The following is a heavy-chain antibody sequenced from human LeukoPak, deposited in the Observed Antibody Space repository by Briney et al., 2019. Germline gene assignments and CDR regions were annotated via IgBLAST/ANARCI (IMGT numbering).Heavy chain of an antibody. Sequence: PGGSLRLSCAASGFTFSSYWMSWVRQAPGKGPEWVANIKQDGTEKYYVDSVKGRVTISRDNAKNSLYLQMNSLRPEDTALYYCVKDIFINPSYTLDVWGQGTTVIVSS. V-gene: IGHV3-7*03. CDR3: VKDIFINPSYTLDV. D-gene: IGHD3-10*01. CDR1: GFTFSSYW. CDR2: IKQDGTEK. J-gene: IGHJ6*02.